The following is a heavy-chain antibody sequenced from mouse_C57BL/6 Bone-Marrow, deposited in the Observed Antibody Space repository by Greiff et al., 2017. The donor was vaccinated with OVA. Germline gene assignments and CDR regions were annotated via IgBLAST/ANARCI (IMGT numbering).Heavy chain of an antibody. D-gene: IGHD1-1*01. Sequence: VKQSCKASGYTFTSYWMHWVKQRPGQGLEWIGEIDPSDSYTNYNQKFKGKSTLTVDKSSGTAYMQLSSLTSEDSAVYYCARWGTYYYGSTSYWYFDVWGTGTTVTVSS. CDR2: IDPSDSYT. J-gene: IGHJ1*03. CDR1: GYTFTSYW. V-gene: IGHV1-69*01. CDR3: ARWGTYYYGSTSYWYFDV.